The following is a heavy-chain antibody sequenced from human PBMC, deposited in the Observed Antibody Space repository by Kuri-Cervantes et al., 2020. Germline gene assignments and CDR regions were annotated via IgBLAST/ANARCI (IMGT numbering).Heavy chain of an antibody. CDR2: ISGSGGST. J-gene: IGHJ5*02. D-gene: IGHD2-2*01. V-gene: IGHV3-23*01. Sequence: GGSLRLSCAASGFTFSSYAMSWVRQAPGKGLEWVSAISGSGGSTYYADSVKGRFTISRDNSKNTLYLQMNSLKTEDTAVYYCTIVVVPAANWFDPWGQGTLVTVSS. CDR1: GFTFSSYA. CDR3: TIVVVPAANWFDP.